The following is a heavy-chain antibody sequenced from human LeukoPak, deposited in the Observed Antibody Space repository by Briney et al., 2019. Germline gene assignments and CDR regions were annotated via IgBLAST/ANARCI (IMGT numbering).Heavy chain of an antibody. V-gene: IGHV3-30*02. CDR2: IRYDGSNK. D-gene: IGHD2-2*01. J-gene: IGHJ4*02. CDR3: AKWKVVVVPAAKGGHDY. Sequence: GGSLRLSCAASGFTFSSYWMSWVRQAPGKGLEWVAFIRYDGSNKYYADSVKGRFTISRDNSKNTLYLQMNSLRAEDTAVYYCAKWKVVVVPAAKGGHDYWGQGTLVTVSS. CDR1: GFTFSSYW.